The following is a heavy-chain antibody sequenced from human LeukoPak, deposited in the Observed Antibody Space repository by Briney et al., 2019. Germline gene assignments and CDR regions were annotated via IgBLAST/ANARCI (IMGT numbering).Heavy chain of an antibody. D-gene: IGHD6-19*01. Sequence: ASVKVSCKASGYTFTSYAMNWVRQAPGQGLEWMGWINTNTGNPTYAQGFTGRFVFSLDTSVSTAYLQISSLKAEDTAVYYCARLAGAGPYYYYYYMDVWGKGTTVTVSS. CDR3: ARLAGAGPYYYYYYMDV. V-gene: IGHV7-4-1*02. CDR2: INTNTGNP. CDR1: GYTFTSYA. J-gene: IGHJ6*03.